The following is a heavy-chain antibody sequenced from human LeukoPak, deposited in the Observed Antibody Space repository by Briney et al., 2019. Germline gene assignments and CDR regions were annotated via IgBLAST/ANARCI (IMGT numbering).Heavy chain of an antibody. CDR2: IYYSRST. D-gene: IGHD3-3*01. J-gene: IGHJ4*02. V-gene: IGHV4-59*01. CDR3: ARDLDSGFDY. CDR1: GGSISNYY. Sequence: SETLSLTCTVSGGSISNYYRSWIRQPPGKGLEWIGYIYYSRSTNYNPSLKSRVTISVDTSKNQFSLKLSSVTAADTAVYYCARDLDSGFDYWGQGTLVTVSS.